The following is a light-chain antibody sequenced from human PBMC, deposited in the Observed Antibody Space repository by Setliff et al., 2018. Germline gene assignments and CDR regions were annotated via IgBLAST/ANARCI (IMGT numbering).Light chain of an antibody. V-gene: IGLV3-21*04. CDR3: QVWDSGSEHDV. J-gene: IGLJ1*01. CDR2: YDS. Sequence: SYALTQPPSVPVAPGKTARITCGGNNIGGKSVNWYQQKPGQAPVLVIYYDSDRPSGIPERFFGSNSGNTATLTISRVEAGDEADYYCQVWDSGSEHDVFGTGTKVTVL. CDR1: NIGGKS.